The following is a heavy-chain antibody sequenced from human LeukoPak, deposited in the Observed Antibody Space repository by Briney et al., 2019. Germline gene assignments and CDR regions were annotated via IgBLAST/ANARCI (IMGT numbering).Heavy chain of an antibody. J-gene: IGHJ6*02. CDR1: GGTFSSYA. CDR2: IIPILGIA. CDR3: ARADYYGSGSFYRPYYYYGMDV. V-gene: IGHV1-69*04. Sequence: ASVKVSCKASGGTFSSYAISWVRQAPGQGLEWMGRIIPILGIANYAQKFQGRVTITADKSTSTAYMELSSLRSEDTAVYYCARADYYGSGSFYRPYYYYGMDVWGQGTTVTVSS. D-gene: IGHD3-10*01.